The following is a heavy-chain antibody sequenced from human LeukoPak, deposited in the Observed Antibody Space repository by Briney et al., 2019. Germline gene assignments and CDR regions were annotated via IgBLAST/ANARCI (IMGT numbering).Heavy chain of an antibody. CDR3: ARLSSSALDY. CDR2: IRYDGSNK. Sequence: EWVAFIRYDGSNKYYADSVKGRFTISRDNSKNTLYLQMNSLRAEDTAVYYCARLSSSALDYWGQGTLVTVSS. J-gene: IGHJ4*02. V-gene: IGHV3-30*02. D-gene: IGHD6-6*01.